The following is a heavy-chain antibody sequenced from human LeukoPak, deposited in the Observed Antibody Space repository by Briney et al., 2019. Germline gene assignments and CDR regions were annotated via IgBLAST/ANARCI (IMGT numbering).Heavy chain of an antibody. J-gene: IGHJ4*02. CDR2: TYYRSKLYN. V-gene: IGHV6-1*01. CDR1: GDSFSSSSAA. Sequence: SQTLSLTCAISGDSFSSSSAAWNWIRQSPSRGLEWLGRTYYRSKLYNDYAVSVKSRITINPDTSKNQFSLQLNSVTPEDTAVYYCARAESRFLEWLPDWGQGTLVTVSS. D-gene: IGHD3-3*01. CDR3: ARAESRFLEWLPD.